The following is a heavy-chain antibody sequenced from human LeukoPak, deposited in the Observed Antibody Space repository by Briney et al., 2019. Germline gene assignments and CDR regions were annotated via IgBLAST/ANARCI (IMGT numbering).Heavy chain of an antibody. CDR3: ARVTTAMYYDFWSGYPPGEIDY. CDR2: ISAYNGNT. V-gene: IGHV1-18*01. Sequence: ASVKVSCKASGYTFTSHGISWVRQAPGQGLEWMGWISAYNGNTNYAQKLQGRVTMTTDTSTSTAYMELRSLRSDDTAVYYCARVTTAMYYDFWSGYPPGEIDYWGQGTLVTVSS. D-gene: IGHD3-3*01. CDR1: GYTFTSHG. J-gene: IGHJ4*02.